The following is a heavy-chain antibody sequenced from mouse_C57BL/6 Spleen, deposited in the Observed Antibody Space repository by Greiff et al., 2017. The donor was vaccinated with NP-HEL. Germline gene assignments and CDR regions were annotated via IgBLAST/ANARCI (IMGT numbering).Heavy chain of an antibody. CDR1: GYTLTSYW. Sequence: QVQLQQPGAELVKPGASVKLSCKASGYTLTSYWMTWVKQRPGQGLEWIGDIYPGSGSTNYNEKFKSKATLTVDTSSSTAYMQLSSLTSEDSAVDYCARDCNYLYAMDYWGQGTSVTVSS. CDR2: IYPGSGST. V-gene: IGHV1-55*01. J-gene: IGHJ4*01. D-gene: IGHD2-1*01. CDR3: ARDCNYLYAMDY.